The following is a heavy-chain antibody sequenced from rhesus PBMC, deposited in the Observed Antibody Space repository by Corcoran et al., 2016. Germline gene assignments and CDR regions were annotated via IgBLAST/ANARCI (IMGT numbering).Heavy chain of an antibody. CDR3: AREADSGYLGDY. Sequence: QLQLQESGPGLVKPSETLSLTCAVSGGSISSNYWSLIRQPPGKGLGWIGRFSGRGGSNEYNHSLKSRVTISTDTSKNQFSLKLSAVTAADTAVYYCAREADSGYLGDYWGQGVLVTVSS. D-gene: IGHD3-28*01. J-gene: IGHJ4*01. CDR2: FSGRGGSN. CDR1: GGSISSNY. V-gene: IGHV4-173*01.